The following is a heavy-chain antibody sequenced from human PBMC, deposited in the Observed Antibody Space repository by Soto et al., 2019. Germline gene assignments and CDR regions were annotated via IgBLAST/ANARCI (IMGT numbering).Heavy chain of an antibody. D-gene: IGHD6-13*01. CDR3: ARARVPYSSTWYRYDYYGMDI. J-gene: IGHJ6*02. V-gene: IGHV4-31*03. Sequence: LSLTCTVSGDSISSSSYYWSWILHHPGKGLEWIGYIHYSGNTRYNPSLKSRLTISVDTSKNQFSLMLSSLTAADTAVYFCARARVPYSSTWYRYDYYGMDIWGQGTTVTVSS. CDR1: GDSISSSSYY. CDR2: IHYSGNT.